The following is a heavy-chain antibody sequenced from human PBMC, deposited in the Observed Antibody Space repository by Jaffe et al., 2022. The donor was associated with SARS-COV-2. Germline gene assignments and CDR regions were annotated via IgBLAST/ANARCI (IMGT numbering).Heavy chain of an antibody. J-gene: IGHJ3*02. CDR1: GGSVSSDRYY. CDR3: AKIPRDSSGPFNAFDI. D-gene: IGHD3-22*01. Sequence: QVQLQESGPGLVKPSETLSLTCAVSGGSVSSDRYYWSWVRQPPGKGLEYIGYIFYSGGSTNYNPSFKNRVTISVDTSKNRFSLKLRFVTSADTAVYYCAKIPRDSSGPFNAFDIWGQGTMVTVSS. V-gene: IGHV4-61*01. CDR2: IFYSGGST.